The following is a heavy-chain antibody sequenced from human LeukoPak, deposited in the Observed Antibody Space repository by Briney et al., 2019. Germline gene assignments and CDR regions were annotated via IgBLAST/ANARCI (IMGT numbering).Heavy chain of an antibody. V-gene: IGHV1-2*02. J-gene: IGHJ4*02. CDR2: INPNSGGT. Sequence: GASVKVSCKASGYTFTSYGISWVRQAPGQGLEWMGWINPNSGGTNYAQKFQGRVTMTRDTSISTAYMELSRLRSDDTAVYYCAREASVAVAHYWGQGTLVTVSS. D-gene: IGHD6-19*01. CDR3: AREASVAVAHY. CDR1: GYTFTSYG.